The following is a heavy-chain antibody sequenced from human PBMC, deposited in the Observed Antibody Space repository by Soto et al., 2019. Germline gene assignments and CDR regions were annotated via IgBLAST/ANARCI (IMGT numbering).Heavy chain of an antibody. D-gene: IGHD3-22*01. CDR1: GFTFSSYA. Sequence: PGGSLRLSCAASGFTFSSYATSWVRQAPGKGLEWVSAISGSGGSTYYADSVKGRFTISRDNSKNTLYLQMNSLRAEDTAVYYCAKLAAGYYDSSGYYPDYWGQGTLVTVSS. CDR2: ISGSGGST. V-gene: IGHV3-23*01. J-gene: IGHJ4*02. CDR3: AKLAAGYYDSSGYYPDY.